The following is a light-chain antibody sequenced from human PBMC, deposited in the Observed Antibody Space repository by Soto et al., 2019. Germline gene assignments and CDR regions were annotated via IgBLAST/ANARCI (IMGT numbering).Light chain of an antibody. J-gene: IGLJ2*01. V-gene: IGLV1-40*01. CDR2: GNS. CDR3: QSYDSSLRVV. CDR1: SSNIGAGYD. Sequence: QSVLTQPPSVSGAPGQRVTISCTGSSSNIGAGYDVHWCQQLPGTAPKLLIYGNSNRPSGVPDRFSGSKSGTSASLAITGLQAEDEADYYCQSYDSSLRVVFGGGTKVTVL.